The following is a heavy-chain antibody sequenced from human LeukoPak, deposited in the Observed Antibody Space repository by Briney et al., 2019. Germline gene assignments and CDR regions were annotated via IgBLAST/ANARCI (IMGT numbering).Heavy chain of an antibody. CDR1: GGSISSGSYY. Sequence: SETLSLTCTVSGGSISSGSYYWSWFRQPAEKGLEWIGRIYTSGSTYYNPSLKSRVTISADTSKNQFSLKLSSVTAADSAVYYCARVYLGYCSGVSCPGTDYWGQGTLVTVSS. CDR2: IYTSGST. J-gene: IGHJ4*02. V-gene: IGHV4-61*02. D-gene: IGHD2-15*01. CDR3: ARVYLGYCSGVSCPGTDY.